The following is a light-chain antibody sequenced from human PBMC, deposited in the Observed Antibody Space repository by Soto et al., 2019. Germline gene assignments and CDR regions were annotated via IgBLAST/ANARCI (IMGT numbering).Light chain of an antibody. CDR1: SSDIGGYNY. CDR2: DVS. Sequence: QPVLTQPASVSGSPGQSITISCTGTSSDIGGYNYVSWYQQHPGKAPKLMIYDVSNRPSGVSNRFSASKSGYTASLTISGLQAEDEADYYCSSYTSSSTLYVVFGGGTKLTVL. J-gene: IGLJ2*01. V-gene: IGLV2-14*03. CDR3: SSYTSSSTLYVV.